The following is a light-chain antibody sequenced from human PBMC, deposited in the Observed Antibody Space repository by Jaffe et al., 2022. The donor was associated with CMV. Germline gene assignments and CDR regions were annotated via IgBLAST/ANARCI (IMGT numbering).Light chain of an antibody. CDR1: SSNIGTNF. V-gene: IGLV1-47*01. CDR3: AAWDDSLNAVV. Sequence: QSVLTQPPSTSGTPGQRVTISCSGSSSNIGTNFIYWYQQLPETAPKLLIYRNNQRPSGVPDRFSGSKSGTSASLAISGLRSEDEADYYCAAWDDSLNAVVFGGGTTLTVL. J-gene: IGLJ2*01. CDR2: RNN.